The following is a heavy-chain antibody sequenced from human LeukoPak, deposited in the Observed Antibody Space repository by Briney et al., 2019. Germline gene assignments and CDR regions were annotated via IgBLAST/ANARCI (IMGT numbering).Heavy chain of an antibody. V-gene: IGHV4-34*01. CDR1: GGSFSGYY. CDR2: INHSGST. D-gene: IGHD2-8*01. CDR3: ASLPYCTNGVCSTNYFDY. Sequence: SETLSLTCAVYGGSFSGYYWSWIRQPPGKGLEWIGEINHSGSTNYNPSLKGRVTISVDTSKNQFSLKLSSVTAADTAVYYCASLPYCTNGVCSTNYFDYWGQGTLVTVSS. J-gene: IGHJ4*02.